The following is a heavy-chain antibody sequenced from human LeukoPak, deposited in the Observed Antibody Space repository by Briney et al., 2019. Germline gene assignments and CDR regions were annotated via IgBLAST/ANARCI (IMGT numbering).Heavy chain of an antibody. CDR1: GYTFTSYY. CDR3: ARSRSLRYFDWLLSY. CDR2: INPSGGST. D-gene: IGHD3-9*01. J-gene: IGHJ4*02. V-gene: IGHV1-46*01. Sequence: ASVKVSCKASGYTFTSYYMHWVRQAPGQGLEWMGIINPSGGSTSYAQKFQGRVTMTRDTSTSTVYMELSSLRSEDMAVYYCARSRSLRYFDWLLSYWGQGTLVTVSS.